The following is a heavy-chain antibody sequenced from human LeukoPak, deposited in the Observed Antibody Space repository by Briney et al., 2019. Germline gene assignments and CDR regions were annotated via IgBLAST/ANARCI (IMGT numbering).Heavy chain of an antibody. Sequence: GGSLRLSCAASGFTFDDYGMSWVRQAPGKGLEWVSFINWNGVSTDYADSVKGRFTISRGNAKNSLFLQMNSLRAEDTALYYCAREDGFCSGGSCYQHWGQGTLVTVSP. CDR3: AREDGFCSGGSCYQH. CDR2: INWNGVST. J-gene: IGHJ1*01. V-gene: IGHV3-20*04. CDR1: GFTFDDYG. D-gene: IGHD2-15*01.